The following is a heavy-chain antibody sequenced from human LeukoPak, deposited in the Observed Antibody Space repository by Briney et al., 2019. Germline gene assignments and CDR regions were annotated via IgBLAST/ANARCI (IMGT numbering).Heavy chain of an antibody. CDR1: GYTFTSYG. CDR2: ISAYNGNT. D-gene: IGHD3-22*01. Sequence: ASVKVSCKASGYTFTSYGISWVRQAPGQGLEWMGWISAYNGNTNYAQKLQGRVTMTTDTSTSTAHMELRSLRSDDTAVYYCARDRRVYYDSSGYYHFDYWGQGTLVTVSS. V-gene: IGHV1-18*01. J-gene: IGHJ4*02. CDR3: ARDRRVYYDSSGYYHFDY.